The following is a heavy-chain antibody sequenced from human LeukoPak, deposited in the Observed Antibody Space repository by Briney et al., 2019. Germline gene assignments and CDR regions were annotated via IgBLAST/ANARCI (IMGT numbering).Heavy chain of an antibody. V-gene: IGHV3-7*01. J-gene: IGHJ4*02. CDR2: IKQDGSEK. Sequence: PGGSLRLSCTASGFTFSSYSMNWVRQAPGKGLEWVANIKQDGSEKYYVDSVKGRFTISRDNAKNSLYLQMNSLRAEDTAVYYCARDRARYCSGGSCPRFDYWGQGTLVTVSS. CDR3: ARDRARYCSGGSCPRFDY. CDR1: GFTFSSYS. D-gene: IGHD2-15*01.